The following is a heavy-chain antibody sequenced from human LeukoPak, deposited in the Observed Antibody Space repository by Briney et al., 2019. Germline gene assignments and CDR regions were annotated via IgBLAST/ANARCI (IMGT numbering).Heavy chain of an antibody. CDR3: ARGPYDY. Sequence: ASVKVSCKSSGYTFTGFYIHWVRQAPGQGLEWMGWINPNSGDTNYAQKFQGGVTMTTDTSINTAYMDLKRLRSDDSAICYCARGPYDYWGQGTLVTVSS. CDR2: INPNSGDT. J-gene: IGHJ4*02. CDR1: GYTFTGFY. V-gene: IGHV1-2*02.